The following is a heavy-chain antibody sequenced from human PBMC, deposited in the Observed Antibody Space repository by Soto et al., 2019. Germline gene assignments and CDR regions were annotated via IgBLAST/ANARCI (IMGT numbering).Heavy chain of an antibody. CDR1: GFTFSSYS. J-gene: IGHJ4*02. CDR3: AKQVNSGSGSKFFEY. V-gene: IGHV3-23*01. Sequence: EVQLLESGGGLVQPGGSLRLSSAAYGFTFSSYSMSWVREAPGKGLEWVSGFRSGGDDDTTYYADSVRGRFTISRDNSKNTLFLQMNSLRAEDTAIYYCAKQVNSGSGSKFFEYWGQGTLVTVSS. CDR2: FRSGGDDDTT. D-gene: IGHD3-10*01.